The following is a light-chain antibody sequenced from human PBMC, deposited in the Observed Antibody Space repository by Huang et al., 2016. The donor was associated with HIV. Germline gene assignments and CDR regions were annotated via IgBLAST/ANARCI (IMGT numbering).Light chain of an antibody. J-gene: IGKJ5*01. Sequence: EIVLTQSPGTLSLSPGERATLSCRASQSVSSSYLAWYQQKLGQAPRLLIYGASSRATGIPDSCSGSGSGTDFTLTISRLEPEDFAVYYCQQYGSSPITFGQGTRLEIK. V-gene: IGKV3-20*01. CDR1: QSVSSSY. CDR3: QQYGSSPIT. CDR2: GAS.